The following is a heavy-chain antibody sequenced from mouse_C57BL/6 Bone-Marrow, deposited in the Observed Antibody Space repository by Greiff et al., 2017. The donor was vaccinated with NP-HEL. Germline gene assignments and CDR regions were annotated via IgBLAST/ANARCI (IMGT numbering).Heavy chain of an antibody. CDR3: AREGRCFRSAGSYIDD. V-gene: IGHV1-53*01. D-gene: IGHD6-1*01. Sequence: QVQLQQPGTELVKPGTSVKLSCKSSGYTFTSYWMHWVKQRPGQGLEWIGNINPSNGGTNYNEKFKSKATLTVDKSSSTAYMPLSSLTSDDSALFNCAREGRCFRSAGSYIDDWDKGTTVTVSA. J-gene: IGHJ1*03. CDR1: GYTFTSYW. CDR2: INPSNGGT.